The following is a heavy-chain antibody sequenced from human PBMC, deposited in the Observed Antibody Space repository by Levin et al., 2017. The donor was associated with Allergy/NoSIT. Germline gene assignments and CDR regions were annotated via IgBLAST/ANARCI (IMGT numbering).Heavy chain of an antibody. CDR2: VSATGGST. CDR3: AKEAYSRNWSARGPNC. D-gene: IGHD1-1*01. Sequence: GESLKISCAASGFTFSHYAMSWVRQAPGKGLEWVSTVSATGGSTYSADSVKGRFTISRDSSNNTVYLQMNSLRAEDTAVYYCAKEAYSRNWSARGPNCWGQGTLVTVSS. CDR1: GFTFSHYA. V-gene: IGHV3-23*01. J-gene: IGHJ4*02.